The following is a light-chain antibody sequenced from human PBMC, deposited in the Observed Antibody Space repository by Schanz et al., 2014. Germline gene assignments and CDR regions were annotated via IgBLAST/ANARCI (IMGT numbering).Light chain of an antibody. CDR3: QQRSNWPALT. J-gene: IGKJ4*02. CDR2: DAS. Sequence: EIVLTQSPATLSLSPGQKATLSCRASQSVSDYLAWYQHKPGQAPRLLIYDASNRATGIPARFSGSGSGTDFALTISSLEPEYFAVYYCQQRSNWPALTFCGGTKVEIK. CDR1: QSVSDY. V-gene: IGKV3-11*01.